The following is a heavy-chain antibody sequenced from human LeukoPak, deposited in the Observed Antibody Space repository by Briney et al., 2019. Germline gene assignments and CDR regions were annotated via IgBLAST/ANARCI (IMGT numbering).Heavy chain of an antibody. J-gene: IGHJ2*01. CDR2: IKSKTDGGTT. V-gene: IGHV3-15*01. CDR3: TTVWIRRRHDYGVEDWYFDL. D-gene: IGHD4-17*01. CDR1: GFTFSNAW. Sequence: GGSLRLSCAASGFTFSNAWMSWVRQAPGKGLEWVGRIKSKTDGGTTDYAAPVKGRFTISRDDSKNTLYLQMNSLKTEDTAVYYRTTVWIRRRHDYGVEDWYFDLWGRGTLVTVSS.